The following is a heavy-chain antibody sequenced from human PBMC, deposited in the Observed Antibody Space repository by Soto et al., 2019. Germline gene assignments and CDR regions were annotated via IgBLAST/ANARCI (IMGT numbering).Heavy chain of an antibody. CDR1: GGSISSGDYS. V-gene: IGHV4-30-2*01. CDR3: ARGYDILTGPLDY. D-gene: IGHD3-9*01. Sequence: KPSETLSLTCAVSGGSISSGDYSWNWIRQPPGKGLEWIGYIYYGGSTYYNPSLQSRVTMSVDRSRNQFSLKLNSVTAADTAVYYCARGYDILTGPLDYWGPGTLVTVSS. J-gene: IGHJ4*02. CDR2: IYYGGST.